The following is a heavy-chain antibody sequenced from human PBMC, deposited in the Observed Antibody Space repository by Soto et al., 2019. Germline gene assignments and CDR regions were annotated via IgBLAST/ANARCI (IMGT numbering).Heavy chain of an antibody. V-gene: IGHV4-59*01. D-gene: IGHD3-9*01. CDR3: ARLVGDNFDFDY. J-gene: IGHJ4*02. CDR1: GGSLSVYY. CDR2: IYNTWSS. Sequence: QVQLQESGPGLVRPSETLSLTCTISGGSLSVYYLSWIRQSPGKGLEWLAFIYNTWSSYYNPPFTSRLNISIGTSRNDFSLNLRSVTAADTAVYFCARLVGDNFDFDYWGRGTPVTVSS.